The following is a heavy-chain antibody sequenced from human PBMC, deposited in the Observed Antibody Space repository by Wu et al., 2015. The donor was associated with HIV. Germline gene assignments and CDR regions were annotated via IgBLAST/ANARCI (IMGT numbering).Heavy chain of an antibody. D-gene: IGHD2-2*01. CDR3: ARGPYQNNAFDI. CDR2: IIPIFGTA. J-gene: IGHJ3*02. Sequence: QVHLVQSGGEVKKPGASVKVSCKASGYTFTGYYMHWVRQAPGQGLEWMGGIIPIFGTANYAQKFQGRVTITTDESTSTAYMELSSLRSEDTAVYYCARGPYQNNAFDIVGPRDNGHRLF. CDR1: GYTFTGYY. V-gene: IGHV1-69*05.